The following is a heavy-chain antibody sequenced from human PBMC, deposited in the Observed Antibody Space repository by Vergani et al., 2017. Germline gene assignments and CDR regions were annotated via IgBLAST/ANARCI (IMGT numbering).Heavy chain of an antibody. Sequence: EVQLVESGGGLVQPGGSLRLSCAASGFTFSSYAMHWVRQAPGKGLEYVSAISSNGGSTYYANSVKGRFTISRDNAKNTLYLQMGRLRAEDMAVYYCARGSSGRTAYFFDYWGQGTLVTVSS. CDR3: ARGSSGRTAYFFDY. CDR2: ISSNGGST. J-gene: IGHJ4*02. V-gene: IGHV3-64*01. CDR1: GFTFSSYA. D-gene: IGHD2/OR15-2a*01.